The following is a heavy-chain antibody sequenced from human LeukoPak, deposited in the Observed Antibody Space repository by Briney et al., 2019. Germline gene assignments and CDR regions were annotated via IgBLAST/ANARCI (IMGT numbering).Heavy chain of an antibody. CDR2: IIPIFGTA. CDR1: GGTFRSYA. Sequence: ASVKVSCKASGGTFRSYAISWVRQAPGQGLEWMGRIIPIFGTANYAQKFQGRVTITADKSTSTAYMELSSLRSEDTAVYYCARGTRVLRFLEWSNWFDPWGQGTLVTVSS. CDR3: ARGTRVLRFLEWSNWFDP. D-gene: IGHD3-3*01. V-gene: IGHV1-69*06. J-gene: IGHJ5*02.